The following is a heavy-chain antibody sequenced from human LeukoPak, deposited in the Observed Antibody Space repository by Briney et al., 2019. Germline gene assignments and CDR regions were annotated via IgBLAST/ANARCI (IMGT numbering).Heavy chain of an antibody. CDR3: ARQWLVSPLFDY. J-gene: IGHJ4*02. D-gene: IGHD6-19*01. V-gene: IGHV4-39*01. Sequence: SSETLSLTCTVSGGSISSSSYYWGWIRQPPGKGLEWIGSIYYSGSTYYNPSLKSRVTISVDTSKNQFSLKLTSVTAADTAVYYCARQWLVSPLFDYRGQGTLVTVSS. CDR1: GGSISSSSYY. CDR2: IYYSGST.